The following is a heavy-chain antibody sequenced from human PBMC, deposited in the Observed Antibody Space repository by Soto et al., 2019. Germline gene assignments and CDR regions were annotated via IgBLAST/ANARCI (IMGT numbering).Heavy chain of an antibody. D-gene: IGHD3-10*01. J-gene: IGHJ6*03. V-gene: IGHV3-48*01. Sequence: ESGGGLVQPGGSLRLSCAASEFTFSTYAMNWVRQAPGKGLEWVSYISSSSQNIRYADSVKGRFTISRDNAKNSLYLQMNSLRAEDTAVYYCARDQSRGQVFYYYMDAWGKGTTVTVSS. CDR2: ISSSSQNI. CDR3: ARDQSRGQVFYYYMDA. CDR1: EFTFSTYA.